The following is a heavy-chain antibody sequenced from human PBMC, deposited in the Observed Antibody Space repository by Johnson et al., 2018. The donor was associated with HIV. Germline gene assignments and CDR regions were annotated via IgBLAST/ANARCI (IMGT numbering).Heavy chain of an antibody. CDR3: AKDREWLVPTPLDAFDI. Sequence: QVQLVESGGGVVQPGRSLRLSCAASGFTFSSMHWDRQAPGKGLEWVAVISHDGSHKYYADSVKGRFSLSRDISKNMLYLQMNSLRAEDTAVYYCAKDREWLVPTPLDAFDIWGQGTMVTVSS. J-gene: IGHJ3*02. CDR2: ISHDGSHK. V-gene: IGHV3-30*18. D-gene: IGHD6-19*01. CDR1: GFTFSS.